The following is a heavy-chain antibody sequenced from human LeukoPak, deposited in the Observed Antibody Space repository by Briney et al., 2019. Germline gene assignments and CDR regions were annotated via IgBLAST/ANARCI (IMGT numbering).Heavy chain of an antibody. CDR1: GFTFSSYA. CDR3: ARNFPYCSSTSCYGGDAFDI. D-gene: IGHD2-2*01. V-gene: IGHV3-30*04. CDR2: ISYDGSNK. J-gene: IGHJ3*02. Sequence: GGSLRLSCAASGFTFSSYAMHWVRQAPGKGLEWVAVISYDGSNKYYADSVKGRFTISRDNSKNTLYLQMNSLRAEDTAVYYCARNFPYCSSTSCYGGDAFDIWGQGTMVTVSS.